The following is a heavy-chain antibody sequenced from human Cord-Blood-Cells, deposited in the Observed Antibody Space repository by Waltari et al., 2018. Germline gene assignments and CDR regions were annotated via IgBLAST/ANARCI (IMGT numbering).Heavy chain of an antibody. CDR1: GFTFSSYA. CDR2: ISGSGGSH. CDR3: AKKLNWCFDL. V-gene: IGHV3-23*01. J-gene: IGHJ2*01. Sequence: EVQLLESGGGLVQPGGSLRLSCAASGFTFSSYAMSWVRQAPGKALEWGSVISGSGGSHYDETSVKGRCTITRARSQNSLHLQRNTLGAEDTAVYYCAKKLNWCFDLWGRGTLVTVSS.